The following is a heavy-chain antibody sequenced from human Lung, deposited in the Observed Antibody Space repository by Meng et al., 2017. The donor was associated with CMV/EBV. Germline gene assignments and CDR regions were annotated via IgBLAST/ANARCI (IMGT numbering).Heavy chain of an antibody. CDR1: GYTFTGYY. V-gene: IGHV1-2*02. CDR2: ISPNSGGT. CDR3: ARPYYYDSNGYYSIHVFDI. J-gene: IGHJ3*02. Sequence: ASXXVSXKASGYTFTGYYIHWVRQAPGQGLEWMGWISPNSGGTHFAQKFQGRVTMTRDTSISTAYMELTRLRSDDTAVYYCARPYYYDSNGYYSIHVFDIXDQGXMVTVSS. D-gene: IGHD3-22*01.